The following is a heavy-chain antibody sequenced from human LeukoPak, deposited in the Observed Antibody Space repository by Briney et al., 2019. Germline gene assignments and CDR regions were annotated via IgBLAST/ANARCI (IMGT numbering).Heavy chain of an antibody. CDR2: ISSSGSTI. V-gene: IGHV3-48*04. CDR3: ARGGYCSGGSCYSPYYFDY. CDR1: GFTFSSYG. J-gene: IGHJ4*02. Sequence: GGSLRLSCAASGFTFSSYGMHWIRQAPGKGLEWVSYISSSGSTIYYADSVKGRFTISRDNAKNSLYLQMNSLRAEDTAVYYCARGGYCSGGSCYSPYYFDYWGQGTLVTVSS. D-gene: IGHD2-15*01.